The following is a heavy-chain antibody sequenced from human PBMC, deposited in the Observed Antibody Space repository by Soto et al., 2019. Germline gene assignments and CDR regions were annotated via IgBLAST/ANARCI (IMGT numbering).Heavy chain of an antibody. Sequence: SETLSLTCAVYGGSFSGYYWSWIRQPPGKGLEWIGEINHSGSTNYNPSLKSRVTISVDTSKNQFSLKLSSVTAADTAVYYCARGRYYDFWSGYYTGVDYWGQGTLVT. V-gene: IGHV4-34*01. CDR2: INHSGST. CDR3: ARGRYYDFWSGYYTGVDY. D-gene: IGHD3-3*01. CDR1: GGSFSGYY. J-gene: IGHJ4*02.